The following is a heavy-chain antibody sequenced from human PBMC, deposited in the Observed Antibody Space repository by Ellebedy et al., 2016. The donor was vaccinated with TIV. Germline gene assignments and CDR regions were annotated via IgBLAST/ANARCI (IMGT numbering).Heavy chain of an antibody. V-gene: IGHV3-30*18. CDR1: GFPFSSYG. CDR2: ISSDGNDK. Sequence: GESLKISXAASGFPFSSYGIHWVRQAPGKGLEWVAFISSDGNDKFYGDSVKGRFTIYRDNSKNTLYLQMNSLRPGDTAVYYCAKWDGSGSYASDYWGQGTLVTVSS. J-gene: IGHJ4*02. CDR3: AKWDGSGSYASDY. D-gene: IGHD3-10*01.